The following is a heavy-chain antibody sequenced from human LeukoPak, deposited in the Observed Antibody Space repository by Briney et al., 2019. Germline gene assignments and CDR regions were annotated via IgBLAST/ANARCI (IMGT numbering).Heavy chain of an antibody. CDR3: AGASYDSSGVH. CDR1: GGSISSYY. Sequence: PSETLSLTCTVTGGSISSYYWSWIRQPPGKGLEWIGYIYYSGSTNYNPSLKSRVTISVDTSKNQFSLKLSAVTAADTAVYYCAGASYDSSGVHWGQGTLVTVSS. V-gene: IGHV4-59*01. CDR2: IYYSGST. J-gene: IGHJ4*02. D-gene: IGHD3-22*01.